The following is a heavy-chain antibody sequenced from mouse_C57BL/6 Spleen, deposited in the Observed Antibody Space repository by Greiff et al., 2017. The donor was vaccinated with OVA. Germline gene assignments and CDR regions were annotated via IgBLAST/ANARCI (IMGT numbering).Heavy chain of an antibody. CDR3: ASGGGYFDY. V-gene: IGHV5-6*02. J-gene: IGHJ2*01. Sequence: EVMLVESGGDLVKPGGSLKLSCAASGFTFSSYGMSWVRQTPDKRLEWVATISSGGSYTYYPDSVKGRFTISRDNAKNTLYLQMSSLKSEDTAMYYCASGGGYFDYWGQGTTLTVSS. CDR2: ISSGGSYT. CDR1: GFTFSSYG.